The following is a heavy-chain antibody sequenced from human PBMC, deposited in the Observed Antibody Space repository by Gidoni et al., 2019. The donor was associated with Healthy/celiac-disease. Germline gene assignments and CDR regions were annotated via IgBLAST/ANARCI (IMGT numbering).Heavy chain of an antibody. V-gene: IGHV4-34*01. CDR1: GGSFSGYY. D-gene: IGHD3-10*01. Sequence: QVQLQQWGAGLLKPSETLSLTCAVYGGSFSGYYWSWIRQPPGKGLEWIGEINHSGSTNYNPSLKSRVTISVDTSKNQFSLKLSSVTAADTAVYYCARVGPMVRGLADYWGQGTLVTVSS. CDR3: ARVGPMVRGLADY. CDR2: INHSGST. J-gene: IGHJ4*02.